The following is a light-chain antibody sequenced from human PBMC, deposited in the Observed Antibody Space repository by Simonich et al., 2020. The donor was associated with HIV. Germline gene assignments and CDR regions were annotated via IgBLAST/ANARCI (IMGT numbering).Light chain of an antibody. CDR2: KAS. J-gene: IGKJ4*01. V-gene: IGKV1-5*03. Sequence: DIQMTQSPSTLSASVGDRVTITCRASQSISSWLAWYQQKPGKAPKLLIYKASNLETGVPSRFNGSGSGTDFTLTITSLQPEDYATYFCQQYHSYPLTFGGGTKVEI. CDR1: QSISSW. CDR3: QQYHSYPLT.